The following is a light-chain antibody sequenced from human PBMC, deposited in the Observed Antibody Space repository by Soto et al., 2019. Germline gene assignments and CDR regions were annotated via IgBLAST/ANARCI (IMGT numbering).Light chain of an antibody. CDR1: QSISSY. Sequence: DIQMTQSPSTLSASVGDRVTITCRASQSISSYLNWYQQKPGKAPKLLIYAAYSLQSGVPSRFSGSGSGTDFTLTISSLQPEDFATYHSQQSYSTPLTFGGGTKM. V-gene: IGKV1-39*01. CDR3: QQSYSTPLT. J-gene: IGKJ4*01. CDR2: AAY.